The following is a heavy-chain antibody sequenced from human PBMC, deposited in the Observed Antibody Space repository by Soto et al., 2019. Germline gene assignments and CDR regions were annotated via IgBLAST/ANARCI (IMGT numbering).Heavy chain of an antibody. CDR1: GYTCTSYG. Sequence: QFHLVQSGAAVKKPGASVKVSCKCSGYTCTSYGITWVRQAPGQGLAWMGWISAHNGNTDYAQKLQGRGTVTRDTSTSPAYMELRSLRSDDTAVYYCARGRYGDYWGQGALVTVSS. J-gene: IGHJ4*02. V-gene: IGHV1-18*01. CDR3: ARGRYGDY. D-gene: IGHD1-1*01. CDR2: ISAHNGNT.